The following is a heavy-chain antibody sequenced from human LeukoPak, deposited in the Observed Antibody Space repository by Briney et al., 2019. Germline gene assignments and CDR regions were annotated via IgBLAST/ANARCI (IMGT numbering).Heavy chain of an antibody. D-gene: IGHD4-11*01. Sequence: GGSLRLSCAASGFTFSSYSMNWVRQAPGKGLEWVSYISSSSSTIYYADSVKGRFTISRDNAKNSLYLQMNSLRAEDTAVYYCASDTMTTTGEPYYFDYWGQGTLVTVSS. V-gene: IGHV3-48*01. CDR1: GFTFSSYS. J-gene: IGHJ4*02. CDR2: ISSSSSTI. CDR3: ASDTMTTTGEPYYFDY.